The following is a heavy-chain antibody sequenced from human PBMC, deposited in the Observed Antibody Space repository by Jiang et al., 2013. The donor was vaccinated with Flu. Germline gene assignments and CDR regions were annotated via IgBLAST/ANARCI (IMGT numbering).Heavy chain of an antibody. Sequence: QSGSELKKPGASVKVSCKASGYTFTRYAMNWVRQAPGQGLEWMGNISPNTGKPRYAQGFTGRYVFSLDTSVSTAYLQISSLKAEDTAVYYCARDLIGQSTGNWGQGTLVTVSS. J-gene: IGHJ4*02. CDR1: GYTFTRYA. CDR2: ISPNTGKP. CDR3: ARDLIGQSTGN. V-gene: IGHV7-4-1*02. D-gene: IGHD3-10*01.